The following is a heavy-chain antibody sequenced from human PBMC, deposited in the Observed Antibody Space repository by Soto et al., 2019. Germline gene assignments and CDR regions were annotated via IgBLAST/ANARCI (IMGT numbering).Heavy chain of an antibody. CDR1: GFTFTRYS. CDR2: ISSTTNYI. J-gene: IGHJ4*02. V-gene: IGHV3-21*06. CDR3: ARESEDLTSNFDY. Sequence: EVQLVESGGGLVKPGGSLRLSCAASGFTFTRYSLNWVREAPGTGLEWVSSISSTTNYIYYGDSMKGRFTISRDNAKNSLYLEMNSLRAEDTAVYYCARESEDLTSNFDYWGQGTLVTVSS.